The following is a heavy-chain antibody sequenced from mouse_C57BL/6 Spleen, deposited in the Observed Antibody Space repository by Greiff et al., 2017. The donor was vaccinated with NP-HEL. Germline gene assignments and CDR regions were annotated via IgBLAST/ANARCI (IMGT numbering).Heavy chain of an antibody. Sequence: EVKLEESGGGLVQPGGSMKLSCAASGFTFSDAWMDWVRQSPEKGLEWVAEIRNKANNHATYYAVSVKGRFTISRDDSKSSVYLQMNSFSAEDTGIYYCTRLYYYGSSWYFDVWGTGTTVTVSS. CDR2: IRNKANNHAT. CDR3: TRLYYYGSSWYFDV. CDR1: GFTFSDAW. J-gene: IGHJ1*03. V-gene: IGHV6-6*01. D-gene: IGHD1-1*01.